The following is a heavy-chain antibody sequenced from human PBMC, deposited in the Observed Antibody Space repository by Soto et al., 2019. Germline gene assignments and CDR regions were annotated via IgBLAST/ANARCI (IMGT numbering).Heavy chain of an antibody. V-gene: IGHV1-69*13. CDR1: GGTFSSYA. Sequence: ASVKVSCKASGGTFSSYAISWVRQAPGQGLEWMGGIIPIFGTANYAQKFQGRVTITADESTSTAYMELSSLRSEDTAVYYCASPYYGSSGYPQFISHYYYYYYGMDVWGQGTTVTVSS. J-gene: IGHJ6*02. CDR2: IIPIFGTA. D-gene: IGHD3-22*01. CDR3: ASPYYGSSGYPQFISHYYYYYYGMDV.